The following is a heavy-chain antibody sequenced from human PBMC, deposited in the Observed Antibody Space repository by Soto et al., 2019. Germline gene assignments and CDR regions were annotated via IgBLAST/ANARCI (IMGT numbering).Heavy chain of an antibody. Sequence: QVQLVQSGAEVKKPGASVKVSCKASGYTFINYGISWVRQAPGQGLEWMGWIGPYNGNTDHAQNFQGRVTMTTDTSTNTAYMELRSLRSDDTALYYCARCYCSVGSCYTCWHFDLWGRGTLVTVSS. D-gene: IGHD2-15*01. J-gene: IGHJ2*01. CDR3: ARCYCSVGSCYTCWHFDL. V-gene: IGHV1-18*01. CDR1: GYTFINYG. CDR2: IGPYNGNT.